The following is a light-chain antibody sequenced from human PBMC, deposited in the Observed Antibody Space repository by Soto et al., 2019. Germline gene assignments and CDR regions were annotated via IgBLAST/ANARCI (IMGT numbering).Light chain of an antibody. J-gene: IGKJ1*01. CDR3: QQSLNQKT. Sequence: ENVFTQSPGALSLSPGERTTLSCRSGESLSSIYVAWYQQKPGQAPTILIYGASTRATSIPDRFIGSGSGTDFSLTIDRLEPEDFAVYYCQQSLNQKTFGQGTKVDIK. V-gene: IGKV3-20*01. CDR1: ESLSSIY. CDR2: GAS.